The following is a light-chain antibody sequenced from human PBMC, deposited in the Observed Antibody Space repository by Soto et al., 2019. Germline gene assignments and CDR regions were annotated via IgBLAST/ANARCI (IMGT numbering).Light chain of an antibody. V-gene: IGLV2-8*01. CDR3: LSHSGSSNV. CDR1: SSDVGASDY. CDR2: EVN. J-gene: IGLJ1*01. Sequence: QSALTQPPSASGSPGQSVAISCTGTSSDVGASDYVSWYQQHSGKAPKILLYEVNKRLSGVPDRFSGSKSGNTSSLTVSALQADDEADYYCLSHSGSSNVLGTGTKVTVL.